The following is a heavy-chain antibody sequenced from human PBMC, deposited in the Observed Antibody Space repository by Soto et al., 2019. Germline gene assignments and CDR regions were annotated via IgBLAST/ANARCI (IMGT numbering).Heavy chain of an antibody. CDR3: ARVRDWFDP. Sequence: PSGTLSLTCAVYGGSFSGSYWNWIRQPPGKGLEWIGEIDHSGYTNYNPSLKSRVTISVDTSKNQFSLGLTSVTAADTAVYYCARVRDWFDPWGQGTLVTVSS. V-gene: IGHV4-34*01. CDR1: GGSFSGSY. D-gene: IGHD3-3*01. J-gene: IGHJ5*02. CDR2: IDHSGYT.